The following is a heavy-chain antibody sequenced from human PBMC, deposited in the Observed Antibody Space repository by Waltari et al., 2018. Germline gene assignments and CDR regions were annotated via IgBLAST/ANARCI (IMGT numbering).Heavy chain of an antibody. CDR3: VRDQWFAFDI. V-gene: IGHV3-7*01. CDR1: GFTLSNYW. CDR2: IMTDGREE. J-gene: IGHJ3*02. D-gene: IGHD3-22*01. Sequence: EVQLVESGGGLVKPGGSLRLSGAASGFTLSNYWVSWVRQAPGKGPEWVANIMTDGREEYYVDSVRGRFTISRDNAKNSLYLQMNSLRPEDTAVYYCVRDQWFAFDIWGQGTMVTVSS.